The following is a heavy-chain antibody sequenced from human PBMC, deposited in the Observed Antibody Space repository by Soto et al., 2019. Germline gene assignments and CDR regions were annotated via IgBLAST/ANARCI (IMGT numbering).Heavy chain of an antibody. J-gene: IGHJ4*02. CDR1: GGSISSGGYY. D-gene: IGHD3-3*01. CDR3: ARESTIFGVVIDDWGYFDY. CDR2: IYYSGST. V-gene: IGHV4-31*03. Sequence: QVQLQESGPGLVKPSQTLSLTCTVSGGSISSGGYYWSWIRQHPGKGLEWIGYIYYSGSTYYNPSLKSRVTISVDTSKNQFSLKLSSVTAADTAVYYCARESTIFGVVIDDWGYFDYWGQGTLVTVSS.